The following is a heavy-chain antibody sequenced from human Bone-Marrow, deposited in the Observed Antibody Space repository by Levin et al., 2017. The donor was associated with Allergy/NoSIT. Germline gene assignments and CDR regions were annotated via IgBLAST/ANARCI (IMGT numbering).Heavy chain of an antibody. D-gene: IGHD2-15*01. J-gene: IGHJ4*02. Sequence: WVRQAPGKGLECVSGISWTRGSRGYADSVTGRFTLCFYHAKNSLYLQMTSLRPEDTALYYCARDKRAATPYYLDDWGQGTLVTVSS. V-gene: IGHV3-9*01. CDR2: ISWTRGSR. CDR3: ARDKRAATPYYLDD.